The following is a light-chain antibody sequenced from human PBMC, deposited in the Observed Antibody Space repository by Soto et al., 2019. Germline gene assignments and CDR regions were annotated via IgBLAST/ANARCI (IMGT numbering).Light chain of an antibody. V-gene: IGKV3-20*01. CDR1: QTLTTTY. J-gene: IGKJ2*01. Sequence: EIVLTQSPGTLSLSPGERATLSCMASQTLTTTYLAWYQQKPGQAPRLLIYGVSRSATGIPDRFSGSGSGTDFTLTIRRLEPDDVAVYSCQQYADLPYTFGQGTTVEI. CDR2: GVS. CDR3: QQYADLPYT.